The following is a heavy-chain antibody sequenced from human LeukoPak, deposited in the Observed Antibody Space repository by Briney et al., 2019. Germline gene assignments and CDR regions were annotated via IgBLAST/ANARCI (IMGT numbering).Heavy chain of an antibody. J-gene: IGHJ4*02. CDR3: ARSTMISFGGVPYYFDY. CDR1: GGSITNYY. D-gene: IGHD3-16*01. Sequence: SDTLSLTCTVSGGSITNYYWSWIRQPPGKGLEWIGYIYYSGSVNYNPSLKSRVTISVDTSKNQFFLKLSSVTAADTAMYYCARSTMISFGGVPYYFDYWGQGTLVTVSS. V-gene: IGHV4-59*08. CDR2: IYYSGSV.